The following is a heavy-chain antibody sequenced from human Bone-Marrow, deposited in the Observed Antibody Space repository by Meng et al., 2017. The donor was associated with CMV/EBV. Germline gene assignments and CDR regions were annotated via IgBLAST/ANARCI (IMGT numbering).Heavy chain of an antibody. V-gene: IGHV4-31*03. CDR1: GGSISSGGYY. CDR2: IYYSGST. CDR3: ARGCRRRVLDY. J-gene: IGHJ4*02. Sequence: SETLSLTCTVSGGSISSGGYYWSWIRQHPGKGLEWIGYIYYSGSTYYNPSLKSRVTISVDTSKNQFSLKMSSVTAADKAVYYCARGCRRRVLDYWGPGTLVTGCS. D-gene: IGHD1-14*01.